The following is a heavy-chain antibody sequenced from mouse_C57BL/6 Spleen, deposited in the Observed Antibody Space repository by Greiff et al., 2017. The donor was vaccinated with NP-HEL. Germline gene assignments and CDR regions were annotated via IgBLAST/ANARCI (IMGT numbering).Heavy chain of an antibody. CDR1: GYTFTSYW. Sequence: QVQLKESGAELVRPGSSVKLSCKASGYTFTSYWMHWVKQRPIPGLEWIGNIDPSDSETHYTQKFKDKATLTVDNSSSTAYTQLSSLTSEDSAVYYCARRYGIHWYFDVWGTGTTVTVSS. CDR2: IDPSDSET. CDR3: ARRYGIHWYFDV. J-gene: IGHJ1*03. D-gene: IGHD2-10*02. V-gene: IGHV1-52*01.